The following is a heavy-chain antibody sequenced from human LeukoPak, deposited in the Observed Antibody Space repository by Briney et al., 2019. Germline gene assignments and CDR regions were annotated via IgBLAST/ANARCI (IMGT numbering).Heavy chain of an antibody. Sequence: GGSLRLSCAASGFTFSNYAMSWVRQAPGKGLEWVSAISGSGGSTYYADSVKGRFTISRDNSKNTLYLQMNSLRAEDTAVYYCAPRTPRNYGAFDYWGQGTLVTVSS. CDR1: GFTFSNYA. CDR3: APRTPRNYGAFDY. J-gene: IGHJ4*02. V-gene: IGHV3-23*01. CDR2: ISGSGGST. D-gene: IGHD4-17*01.